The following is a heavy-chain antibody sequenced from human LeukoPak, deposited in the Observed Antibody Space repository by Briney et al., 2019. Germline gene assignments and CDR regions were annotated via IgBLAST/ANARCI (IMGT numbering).Heavy chain of an antibody. J-gene: IGHJ5*02. CDR1: GYAFTGSY. CDR3: ARDESGSYTS. V-gene: IGHV1-2*02. CDR2: INPNSGGT. D-gene: IGHD1-26*01. Sequence: ASVKVSCKASGYAFTGSYMHWVRQAPGQGLEWMGLINPNSGGTDYAQKFQGRVTMTRDTSISTAYMELNRLISDDTAIYYCARDESGSYTSWGQGTLVTVSS.